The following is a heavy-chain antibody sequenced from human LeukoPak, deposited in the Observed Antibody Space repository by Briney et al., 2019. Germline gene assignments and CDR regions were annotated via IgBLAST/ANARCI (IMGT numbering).Heavy chain of an antibody. CDR1: EFTFSTYA. CDR3: AKDGGRLPYYGMDV. Sequence: GGSLRLSCAASEFTFSTYAMSWVRQAPGKGLEWVSAISGSGGSTFYADSVKGRFTISRDNSRNTLYLQMNSLRAEDTAVYYCAKDGGRLPYYGMDVWGQGTTVTVSS. V-gene: IGHV3-23*01. D-gene: IGHD6-19*01. J-gene: IGHJ6*02. CDR2: ISGSGGST.